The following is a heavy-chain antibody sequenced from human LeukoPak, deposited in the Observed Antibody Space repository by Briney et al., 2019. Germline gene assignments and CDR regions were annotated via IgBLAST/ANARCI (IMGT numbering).Heavy chain of an antibody. D-gene: IGHD5-18*01. Sequence: GRSLRLSCAASGFSFSSYGMHWVRQAPGKGLEWVAVLSYDGSIEYYADSVKGRFTISRDNSKNTLYLQMNSLRAEDTAVYYCAKDTGGYSYGPSPYYYYGMDVWGQGTTVTVSS. J-gene: IGHJ6*02. CDR1: GFSFSSYG. CDR3: AKDTGGYSYGPSPYYYYGMDV. CDR2: LSYDGSIE. V-gene: IGHV3-30*18.